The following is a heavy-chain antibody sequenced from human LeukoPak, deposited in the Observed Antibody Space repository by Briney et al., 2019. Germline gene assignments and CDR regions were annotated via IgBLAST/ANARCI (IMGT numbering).Heavy chain of an antibody. V-gene: IGHV4-61*01. D-gene: IGHD6-13*01. Sequence: PSETLSLTCTVSGGSVSSGSYYWSWIRQPPGKGLEWIGYIYYSGSTNYNPSLKSRVTISVDTSKNQFSLKLSSVTAADTAVYYCATTPRYSSSWYYFDYWGQGTLVTVSS. J-gene: IGHJ4*02. CDR3: ATTPRYSSSWYYFDY. CDR2: IYYSGST. CDR1: GGSVSSGSYY.